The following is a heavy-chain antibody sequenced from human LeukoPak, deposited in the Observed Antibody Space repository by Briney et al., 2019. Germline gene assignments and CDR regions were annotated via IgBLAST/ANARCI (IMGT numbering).Heavy chain of an antibody. CDR3: ARDNDFYGMDV. D-gene: IGHD3-3*01. CDR1: GFTFSRFG. V-gene: IGHV3-33*01. CDR2: IWYDGSNK. J-gene: IGHJ6*02. Sequence: GGSLRLSCAASGFTFSRFGMHWVRQAPGKGLEWVAVIWYDGSNKYYADSVKGRFTISRDNSKNTLYLQMNSLRAEDTAVYYCARDNDFYGMDVWGQGTTVTVSS.